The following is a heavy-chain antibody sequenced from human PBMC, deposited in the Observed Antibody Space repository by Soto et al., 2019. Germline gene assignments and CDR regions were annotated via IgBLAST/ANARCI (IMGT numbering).Heavy chain of an antibody. J-gene: IGHJ3*02. Sequence: VKVSCKASGYTFTSYGISWVRQAPGQGLEWMGWISAYNGNTNYAQKLQGRVTMTTDTSTSTAYMELRSLRSDDTAVYYCARDVSHIVVVTAINDAFDIWGQGTMVTVSS. CDR2: ISAYNGNT. CDR1: GYTFTSYG. D-gene: IGHD2-21*02. V-gene: IGHV1-18*01. CDR3: ARDVSHIVVVTAINDAFDI.